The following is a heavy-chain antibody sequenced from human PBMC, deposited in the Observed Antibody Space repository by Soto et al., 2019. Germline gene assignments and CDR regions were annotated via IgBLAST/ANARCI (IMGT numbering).Heavy chain of an antibody. CDR2: INHSGST. J-gene: IGHJ5*02. CDR1: GGSFSGYY. Sequence: PSETLSLTCAVYGGSFSGYYWSWIRQPPGKGLEWIGEINHSGSTNYNPSLKSRVTISVDTSKNQFSLKLSSVTAADTAVYYCARGSFKYYDFWSGYSPGWFDPWGQGNLVTVSS. D-gene: IGHD3-3*01. CDR3: ARGSFKYYDFWSGYSPGWFDP. V-gene: IGHV4-34*01.